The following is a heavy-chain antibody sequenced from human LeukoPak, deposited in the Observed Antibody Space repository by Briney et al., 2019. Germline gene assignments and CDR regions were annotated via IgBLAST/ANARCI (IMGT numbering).Heavy chain of an antibody. D-gene: IGHD3-10*01. CDR3: ARAGAAKVFDY. V-gene: IGHV4-30-2*01. CDR1: GGSISSGGYS. CDR2: IYHSGST. Sequence: SQTLSLTCAVSGGSISSGGYSWSWIRQPPGKGLEWIGYIYHSGSTYYNPSLKSRVTISVDGSKDQFSLKLSSVTAADTAVYYCARAGAAKVFDYWGQGTLVTVSS. J-gene: IGHJ4*02.